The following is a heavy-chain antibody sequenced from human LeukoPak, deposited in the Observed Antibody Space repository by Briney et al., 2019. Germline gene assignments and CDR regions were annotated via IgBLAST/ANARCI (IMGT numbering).Heavy chain of an antibody. D-gene: IGHD5-18*01. CDR3: ARRRRGYSYGYFDY. CDR2: INHSGST. Sequence: SETLSLICAVYGGSFSGYYWGWIRQPPGKGLEWIGEINHSGSTNYNPSLKSRVTISVDTSKNQFSLKLSSVTAADTAVYYCARRRRGYSYGYFDYWGQGTLVTVSS. CDR1: GGSFSGYY. V-gene: IGHV4-34*01. J-gene: IGHJ4*02.